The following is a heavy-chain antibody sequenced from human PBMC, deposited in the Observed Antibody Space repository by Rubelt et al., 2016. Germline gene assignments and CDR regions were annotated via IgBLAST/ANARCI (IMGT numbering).Heavy chain of an antibody. J-gene: IGHJ4*02. CDR3: ARVPRYCSGGSCYSFLSGFDY. CDR2: IRFDGINK. CDR1: GFTSSRHG. Sequence: QVQLVESGGGVVQPGGSLRLSCAALGFTSSRHGMHWVRQAPGKGLEWVAFIRFDGINKYYADSVMGRFTISRDNSKNTLYLQMNSLRAEDTAVYYCARVPRYCSGGSCYSFLSGFDYWGQGTLVTVSS. D-gene: IGHD2-15*01. V-gene: IGHV3-30*02.